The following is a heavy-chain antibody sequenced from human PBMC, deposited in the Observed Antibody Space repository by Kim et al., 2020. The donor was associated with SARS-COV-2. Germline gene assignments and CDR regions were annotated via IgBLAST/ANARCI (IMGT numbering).Heavy chain of an antibody. CDR3: TRKWDDYGDYHPYDY. CDR1: GFTFGDYA. V-gene: IGHV3-49*03. CDR2: IRSKAYGGTT. D-gene: IGHD4-17*01. Sequence: GGSLRLSCTASGFTFGDYAMSWFRQAPGKGLEWVGFIRSKAYGGTTEYAASVKGRFTISRDDSKSIAYLQMNSLKTEDTAVYYCTRKWDDYGDYHPYDYWGQGTLVTVSS. J-gene: IGHJ4*02.